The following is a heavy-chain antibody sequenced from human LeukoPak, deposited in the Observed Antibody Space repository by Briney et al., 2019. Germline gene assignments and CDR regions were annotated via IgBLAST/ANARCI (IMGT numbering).Heavy chain of an antibody. CDR3: AKGAYDYIEIGYFDS. CDR1: GFTSTNYA. V-gene: IGHV3-23*01. D-gene: IGHD5-12*01. CDR2: LIGSSGST. Sequence: GGSLRLSCAASGFTSTNYAMNWVRQAPGKGLEWVSVLIGSSGSTHYADSVKGRFTISRDNSKNTVFLQMNSLRAEDTAIYYCAKGAYDYIEIGYFDSWGQGTLVTVSS. J-gene: IGHJ4*02.